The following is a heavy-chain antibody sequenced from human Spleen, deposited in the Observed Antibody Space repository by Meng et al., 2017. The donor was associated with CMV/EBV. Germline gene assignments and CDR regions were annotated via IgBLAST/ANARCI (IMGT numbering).Heavy chain of an antibody. CDR2: IYNSGST. V-gene: IGHV4-30-4*01. CDR1: GGFISSSNYY. J-gene: IGHJ2*01. Sequence: HGHLQASGPELLKPSHTLSLTCLVSGGFISSSNYYWSWIRQPPGKGLEWSGHIYNSGSTYYNPSLKSRITISVDTSKNQFTLKLSSVTAADTALYYCARGQKGYFDLWGRGALVTVSS. CDR3: ARGQKGYFDL.